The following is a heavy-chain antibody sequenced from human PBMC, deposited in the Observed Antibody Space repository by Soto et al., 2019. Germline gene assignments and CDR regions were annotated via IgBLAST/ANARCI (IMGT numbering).Heavy chain of an antibody. V-gene: IGHV1-69*12. D-gene: IGHD6-6*01. CDR3: AVHSKYCSSPLDY. J-gene: IGHJ4*02. Sequence: QVQLVQSGPEVKKPGSSVKVSCKASGGTFSSYAISWVRQAPGQGLEWMGGIIPIFGTANYAQKFQGRVTIPADESTSTADMELSSLRSEDTAVYYCAVHSKYCSSPLDYWGQGTLVTVAS. CDR1: GGTFSSYA. CDR2: IIPIFGTA.